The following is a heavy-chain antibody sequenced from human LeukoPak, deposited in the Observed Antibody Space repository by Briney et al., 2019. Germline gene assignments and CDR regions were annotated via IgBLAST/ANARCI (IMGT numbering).Heavy chain of an antibody. CDR2: IYPGDSDT. J-gene: IGHJ4*02. Sequence: GESLKISCKGSGYSFTSYWIGWVRQMPGKGLEWMGIIYPGDSDTRYSPSFQGQVTISADKSISTAYLQWSSLKASDTAMYYCARTTYYYGSGSRYFDYWGQGTLVTVSS. D-gene: IGHD3-10*01. V-gene: IGHV5-51*01. CDR3: ARTTYYYGSGSRYFDY. CDR1: GYSFTSYW.